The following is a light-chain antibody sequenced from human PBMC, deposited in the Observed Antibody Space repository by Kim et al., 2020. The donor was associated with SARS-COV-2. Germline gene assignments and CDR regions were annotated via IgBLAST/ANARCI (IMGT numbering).Light chain of an antibody. CDR2: DAS. V-gene: IGKV1-33*01. CDR1: EDISNY. Sequence: SVGDRVTITCQAGEDISNYLNWYQQKLGKAPKLLIHDASTLESGVPSRFSGSGSVTDFNLTINNLQPEDFGTYYCQQFTSLLSLTFGGGTKVDIK. J-gene: IGKJ4*01. CDR3: QQFTSLLSLT.